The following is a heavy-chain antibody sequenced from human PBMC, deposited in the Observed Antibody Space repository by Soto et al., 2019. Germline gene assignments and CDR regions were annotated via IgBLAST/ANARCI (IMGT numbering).Heavy chain of an antibody. V-gene: IGHV3-23*01. CDR3: AKDFDSDEISHGPNDY. Sequence: EVHLLESGGGLVQPGESLRLSCVASGFSFSSYGMSWVRQAPGKGLEWASIISGSGDAKYYADSVKGRFTISRDNSKNTMYLQMDSLRAEDTAVYYCAKDFDSDEISHGPNDYWGQGTLVTVSS. J-gene: IGHJ4*02. D-gene: IGHD3-22*01. CDR2: ISGSGDAK. CDR1: GFSFSSYG.